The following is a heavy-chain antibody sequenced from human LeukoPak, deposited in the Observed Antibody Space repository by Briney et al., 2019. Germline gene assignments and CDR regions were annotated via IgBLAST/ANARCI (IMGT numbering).Heavy chain of an antibody. CDR1: GFSFNSYG. CDR2: IWYDGSNK. D-gene: IGHD6-13*01. V-gene: IGHV3-33*01. CDR3: ARPRTYSSSWSPFDY. J-gene: IGHJ4*02. Sequence: GRSLGFCCAASGFSFNSYGMHWVRQAPGKGLEWVALIWYDGSNKYYADSVKGRFTISRDNSKNTLYLQMNSLRAEDTAVYYCARPRTYSSSWSPFDYWGQGTLVTVSS.